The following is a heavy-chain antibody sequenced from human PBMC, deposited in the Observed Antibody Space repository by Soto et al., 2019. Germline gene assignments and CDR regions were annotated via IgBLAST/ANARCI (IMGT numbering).Heavy chain of an antibody. V-gene: IGHV3-23*01. Sequence: RWGSLRLSCAASGFTFSSYAIIFFRHSPFKWLEWVSAISGSGGSTYYADSVKGRFTISRDNSKNTLYLQMNSLRAEDTAVYYCAKDRGSSWYFESDWFDPWGQGTLVTVSS. D-gene: IGHD6-13*01. J-gene: IGHJ5*02. CDR1: GFTFSSYA. CDR3: AKDRGSSWYFESDWFDP. CDR2: ISGSGGST.